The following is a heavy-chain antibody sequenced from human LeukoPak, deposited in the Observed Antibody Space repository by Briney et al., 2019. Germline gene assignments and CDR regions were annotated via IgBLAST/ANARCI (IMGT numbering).Heavy chain of an antibody. CDR2: ISSSGSTI. CDR3: AGTWNYNNWFDP. V-gene: IGHV3-11*01. D-gene: IGHD1-7*01. Sequence: PRGSLRLSCAASGFTFRDYYMSGIRQAPGKALEWVSYISSSGSTIYYADSVKGRFTISRDNAKNSLYLQMNSLRAEDTAVYYCAGTWNYNNWFDPWGQGTLVTVSS. CDR1: GFTFRDYY. J-gene: IGHJ5*02.